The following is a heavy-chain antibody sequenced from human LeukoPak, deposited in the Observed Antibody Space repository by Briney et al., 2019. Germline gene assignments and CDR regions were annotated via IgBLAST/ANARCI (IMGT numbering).Heavy chain of an antibody. V-gene: IGHV3-43D*03. CDR2: ISWDGGST. CDR1: GFTFDDYA. J-gene: IGHJ4*02. Sequence: GGSLRLSCAASGFTFDDYAMHWVRHAPGKGLEWVSLISWDGGSTYYADSVKGRFTISRDNSKNSLYLQMNSLRAEDTALYYCAKAADSSGYPFDYWGQGTLVTVSS. CDR3: AKAADSSGYPFDY. D-gene: IGHD3-22*01.